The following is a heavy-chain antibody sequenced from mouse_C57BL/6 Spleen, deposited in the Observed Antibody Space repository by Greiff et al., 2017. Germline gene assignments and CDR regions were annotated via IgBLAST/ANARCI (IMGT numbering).Heavy chain of an antibody. V-gene: IGHV5-12*01. CDR2: ISNGGGST. J-gene: IGHJ2*01. D-gene: IGHD1-1*01. CDR1: GFTFSDYY. CDR3: ARQSYGSNYVSYFDY. Sequence: EVKLVESGGGLVQPGGSLKLSCAASGFTFSDYYMYWVRQTPEKRLEWVAYISNGGGSTYYPDTVKGRFTISRDNAKNTLYLQMSRLKSDDTAMYYWARQSYGSNYVSYFDYWGQGTTLTVSS.